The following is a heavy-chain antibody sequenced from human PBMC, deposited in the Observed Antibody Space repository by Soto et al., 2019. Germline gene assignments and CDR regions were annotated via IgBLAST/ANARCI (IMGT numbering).Heavy chain of an antibody. D-gene: IGHD4-17*01. Sequence: QVQLQESGPGLVKPSQTLALTCTVSGGSISSGGYYWSWIRQHPGKGLEWIGYIYYSGTTNYNPSLKSRVTISIDTSKNQFSLDLTSVTAADTAVYYCAREEGAVTTGGYYYYYGVDVWGQGTTVTVSS. CDR3: AREEGAVTTGGYYYYYGVDV. V-gene: IGHV4-31*03. CDR1: GGSISSGGYY. J-gene: IGHJ6*02. CDR2: IYYSGTT.